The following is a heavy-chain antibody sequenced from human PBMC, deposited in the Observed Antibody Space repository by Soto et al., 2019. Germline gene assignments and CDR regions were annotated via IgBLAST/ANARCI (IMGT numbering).Heavy chain of an antibody. J-gene: IGHJ4*02. V-gene: IGHV4-30-2*01. CDR1: GGSMTSGGHP. D-gene: IGHD1-26*01. CDR2: ISHIGSA. Sequence: QLQLQESGARLVKPSQTLSLTCGVSGGSMTSGGHPWAWIRQPPVKGLEWIGYISHIGSAFYTPSLMGRATISVDRSKNQFHLSLNFVTAADTAVYYCAREAGVVGANYFDYWGQGILVTVSS. CDR3: AREAGVVGANYFDY.